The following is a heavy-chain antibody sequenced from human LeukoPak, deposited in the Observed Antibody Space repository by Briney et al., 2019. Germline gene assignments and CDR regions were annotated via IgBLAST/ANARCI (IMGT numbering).Heavy chain of an antibody. CDR1: GDTFTVCN. D-gene: IGHD6-19*01. CDR2: INPNSGGT. J-gene: IGHJ4*02. CDR3: ARDPGVSVAAYYFDY. Sequence: ASVKLSCTATGDTFTVCNVHWGRQAPGQGQEWMGLINPNSGGTNYAQKFQGRVTMTRDTSISTAYMELSRLRSDDTAVYYCARDPGVSVAAYYFDYWGQGTLVTVSS. V-gene: IGHV1-2*02.